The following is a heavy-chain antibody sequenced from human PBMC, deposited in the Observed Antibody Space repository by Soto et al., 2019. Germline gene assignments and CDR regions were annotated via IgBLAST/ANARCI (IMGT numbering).Heavy chain of an antibody. V-gene: IGHV3-21*01. CDR2: ISSSSSFL. Sequence: AGGSLRLSCAASGFTFSSYNMNWFRQAPGKGLEWVSGISSSSSFLYYTDSVKGRFTISRDNAKNSLFLQMNSLRAEDTAVYYCAKDLKVPGPIPWGQGTLVTVSS. D-gene: IGHD6-19*01. CDR3: AKDLKVPGPIP. CDR1: GFTFSSYN. J-gene: IGHJ5*02.